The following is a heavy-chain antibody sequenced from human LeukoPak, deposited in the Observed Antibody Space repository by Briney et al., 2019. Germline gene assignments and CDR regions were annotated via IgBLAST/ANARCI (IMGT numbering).Heavy chain of an antibody. V-gene: IGHV3-21*01. J-gene: IGHJ4*02. Sequence: GGSLRLSCAASGFTFSNYNMNWVRQAPGKGLEGVSSISSSSSYIYYADSVKGRFTISRDNAKNSLYLQMNSLRAEDTAVYYCARVRRTAVDYWGQGTLVTVSS. CDR2: ISSSSSYI. CDR1: GFTFSNYN. CDR3: ARVRRTAVDY.